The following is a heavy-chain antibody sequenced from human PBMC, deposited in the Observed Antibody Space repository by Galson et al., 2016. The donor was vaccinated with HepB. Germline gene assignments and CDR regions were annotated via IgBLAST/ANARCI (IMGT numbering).Heavy chain of an antibody. CDR3: AKDGILYSRVCGGGDY. CDR1: GFTFSGYA. CDR2: INGRGDTT. J-gene: IGHJ4*02. Sequence: SLRLSCAASGFTFSGYALSWVRQAPGKGLEWVSSINGRGDTTYYADSVAGRFTISRDYPKNSVYLQMNSLRAEDTAVYYCAKDGILYSRVCGGGDYWGQGTLVTVSA. D-gene: IGHD6-19*01. V-gene: IGHV3-23*01.